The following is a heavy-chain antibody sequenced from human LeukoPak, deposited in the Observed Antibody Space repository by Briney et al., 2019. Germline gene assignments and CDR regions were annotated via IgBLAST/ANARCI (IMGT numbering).Heavy chain of an antibody. CDR2: INPNRGGT. V-gene: IGHV1-2*06. Sequence: ASVTVSCKASGYTFTGYYMHWVRQAPGQGLEWMGRINPNRGGTNYAQKFQGRVTMTRDTSISTAYMELSRLRSDDTAVYYCARDSARNYDYVWGSFAFDIWGQGTMVTVSS. CDR1: GYTFTGYY. J-gene: IGHJ3*02. CDR3: ARDSARNYDYVWGSFAFDI. D-gene: IGHD3-16*01.